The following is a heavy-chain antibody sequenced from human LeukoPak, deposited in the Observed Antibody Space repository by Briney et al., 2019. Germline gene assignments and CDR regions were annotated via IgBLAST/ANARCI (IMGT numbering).Heavy chain of an antibody. CDR1: GFTLTELS. CDR3: ARDLTHRRNYDNSGYQIVPAF. D-gene: IGHD3-22*01. V-gene: IGHV1-24*01. J-gene: IGHJ4*02. CDR2: FDPEDGEI. Sequence: GASVKVSCKVSGFTLTELSMHWVRQAPGKGLEWMGGFDPEDGEIIYEQNFQDRVTMTEDTSADTAYMELSSLRSDDTAVYYCARDLTHRRNYDNSGYQIVPAFWGQGTLVTVSS.